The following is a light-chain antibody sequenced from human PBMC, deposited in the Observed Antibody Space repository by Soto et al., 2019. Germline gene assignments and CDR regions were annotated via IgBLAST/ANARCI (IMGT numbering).Light chain of an antibody. CDR1: QSISNH. V-gene: IGKV1-39*01. J-gene: IGKJ1*01. Sequence: DIQMTQSPSSLSASVEDRVIITCRASQSISNHLNWYQQKPGKAPKLLIFAASSLQSGVPSRFSGSRSGPDFTLTISSLQPEDFATYYCQQSYSIPPTFGQGTQVEIK. CDR3: QQSYSIPPT. CDR2: AAS.